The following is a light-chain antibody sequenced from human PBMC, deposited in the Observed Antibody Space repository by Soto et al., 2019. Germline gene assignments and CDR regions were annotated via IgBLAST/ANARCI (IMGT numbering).Light chain of an antibody. V-gene: IGKV1-6*01. CDR1: QVIISY. CDR2: GAS. Sequence: IQMTQSPSSLSASVGDRVTITCRASQVIISYLSWYQHRPGKAPKLLIIGASTLRSGVPSRFSASGSGTDFALSISSLQAEDVAVYYCQQYYSTPRTFGQGTKLEIK. J-gene: IGKJ2*01. CDR3: QQYYSTPRT.